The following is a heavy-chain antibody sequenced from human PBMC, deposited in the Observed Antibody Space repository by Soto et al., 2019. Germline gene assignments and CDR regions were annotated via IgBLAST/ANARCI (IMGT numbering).Heavy chain of an antibody. Sequence: QITLKESGPTLVKPTQTLTLTCTFSGFSLSTYGMAVGWIRQSPGKALEWLAIAYWDDGKHYSPSLQSRLTITKYTSKNQVVLTMTNMDPVDTATYFCAHRRRVDGGWYNFDYWGQRTLGNVSS. CDR1: GFSLSTYGMA. V-gene: IGHV2-5*02. CDR3: AHRRRVDGGWYNFDY. J-gene: IGHJ4*02. D-gene: IGHD6-19*01. CDR2: AYWDDGK.